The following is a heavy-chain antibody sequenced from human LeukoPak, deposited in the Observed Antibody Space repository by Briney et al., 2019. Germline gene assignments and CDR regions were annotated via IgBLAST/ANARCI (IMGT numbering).Heavy chain of an antibody. CDR3: ASGLTVVTDPYFDY. CDR1: GGTFSSYA. J-gene: IGHJ4*02. Sequence: SVKVSCKASGGTFSSYAISWVRQAPGQGLEWMGRIIPILGIANYAQKFQGRVTITADKSTSTAYMELSSLRSEDTAVYYCASGLTVVTDPYFDYWGQGTLVTVSS. D-gene: IGHD4-23*01. V-gene: IGHV1-69*04. CDR2: IIPILGIA.